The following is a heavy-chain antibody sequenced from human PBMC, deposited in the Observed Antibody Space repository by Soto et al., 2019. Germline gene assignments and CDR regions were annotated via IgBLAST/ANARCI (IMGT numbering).Heavy chain of an antibody. CDR1: GFTFSSYS. Sequence: EVQLVESGGGLVKPGGSLRLSCAASGFTFSSYSMNWVRQAPGKGLEWVSSISSSSSYIYYADSVKGRFTISRDNAKNSLYLQMNSLRAEDTAVYYCASLLTDSRYYYGMDVWGQGTTVTVSS. CDR3: ASLLTDSRYYYGMDV. J-gene: IGHJ6*02. CDR2: ISSSSSYI. D-gene: IGHD3-22*01. V-gene: IGHV3-21*01.